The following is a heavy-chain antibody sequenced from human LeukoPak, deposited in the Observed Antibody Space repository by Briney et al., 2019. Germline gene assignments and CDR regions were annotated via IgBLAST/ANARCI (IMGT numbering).Heavy chain of an antibody. CDR2: IRYDGSNK. J-gene: IGHJ4*02. CDR3: AKVQTPGTHFFDY. D-gene: IGHD6-13*01. V-gene: IGHV3-30*02. Sequence: GGSLRLSCEASGFTFSSYGMHWVRQAPGKGLEWVAFIRYDGSNKYYADSVKGRLTISRDNSKNTLYLQMNSLRAEDTAVYYCAKVQTPGTHFFDYWGQGTLVTVSS. CDR1: GFTFSSYG.